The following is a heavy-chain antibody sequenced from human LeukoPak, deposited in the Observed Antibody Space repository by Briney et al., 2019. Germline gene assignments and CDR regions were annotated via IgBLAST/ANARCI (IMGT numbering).Heavy chain of an antibody. CDR1: GFTFSRYG. CDR3: ARGITTVTTGPFDY. V-gene: IGHV3-30*03. Sequence: PGGSLRLSCAASGFTFSRYGMHWVRQAPDKGLEWVAVISYDGSNRYYADSVKGRFTISRDNSKNTLYLQMNSLRAEDTAVYYCARGITTVTTGPFDYWGQGTLVTVSS. D-gene: IGHD4-17*01. CDR2: ISYDGSNR. J-gene: IGHJ4*02.